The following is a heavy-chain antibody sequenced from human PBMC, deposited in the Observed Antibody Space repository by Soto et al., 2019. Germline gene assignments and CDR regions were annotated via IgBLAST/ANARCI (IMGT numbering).Heavy chain of an antibody. Sequence: VQLVESGGGVVQPGRSLRLSCAASGFTFSSYGMHWVRQAPGKGLEWVAVIWYDGSNKYYADSVKGRFTISRDNSKNTLYLQMNSLRAEDTAVYYCARVNQQQLAFDYWGQGTLVTVSS. CDR2: IWYDGSNK. J-gene: IGHJ4*02. CDR3: ARVNQQQLAFDY. CDR1: GFTFSSYG. D-gene: IGHD6-13*01. V-gene: IGHV3-33*01.